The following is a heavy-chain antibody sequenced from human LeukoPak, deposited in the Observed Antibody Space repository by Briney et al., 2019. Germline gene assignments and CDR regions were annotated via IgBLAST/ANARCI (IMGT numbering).Heavy chain of an antibody. V-gene: IGHV1-24*01. D-gene: IGHD1-26*01. CDR1: GYTLTELS. Sequence: VASVKVSCKVSGYTLTELSMHWVRQAPGKGLEWMGGFDPEDGETIYAQKFQGRVTMTEDTSTDTAYMELSSLRSEDTAVYYCATYRRGVGARLHSNWFDPWGQGTLVTVSS. J-gene: IGHJ5*02. CDR3: ATYRRGVGARLHSNWFDP. CDR2: FDPEDGET.